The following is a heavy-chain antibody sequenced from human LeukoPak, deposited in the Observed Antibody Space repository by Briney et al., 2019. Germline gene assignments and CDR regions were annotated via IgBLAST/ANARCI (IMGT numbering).Heavy chain of an antibody. V-gene: IGHV4-61*01. D-gene: IGHD6-13*01. CDR2: IYYSGST. J-gene: IGHJ4*02. CDR3: ASSPWYSSSWYYFDY. CDR1: GGSVSSGSYY. Sequence: PSETLSLTCTVSGGSVSSGSYYWSWIRQPPGKGLEWIGYIYYSGSTNYNPSLKSRVTISVDTSKNQFSLKLSSVTAADTAVYYCASSPWYSSSWYYFDYWGQGTLVTVSS.